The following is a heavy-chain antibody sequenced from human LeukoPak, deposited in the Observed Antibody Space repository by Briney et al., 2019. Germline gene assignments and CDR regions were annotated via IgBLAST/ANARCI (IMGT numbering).Heavy chain of an antibody. V-gene: IGHV5-51*01. D-gene: IGHD6-13*01. CDR1: GTTFTSYW. CDR3: VRLSEVAAGTGYFDD. CDR2: IYCGDSDT. J-gene: IGHJ4*02. Sequence: GESLQISCQASGTTFTSYWIAWVRQMPGKGLEWMGIIYCGDSDTRYSPSFRGQVTISVDKSISTAYLQWSSLKASDTAMYYCVRLSEVAAGTGYFDDWGQGTLVTVSS.